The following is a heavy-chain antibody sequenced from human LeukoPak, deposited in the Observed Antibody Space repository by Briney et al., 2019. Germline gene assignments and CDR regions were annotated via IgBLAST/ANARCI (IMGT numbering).Heavy chain of an antibody. CDR3: ARETTVAGANGDLYGMDV. CDR2: VDTAVDP. J-gene: IGHJ6*02. CDR1: GFTFSSYS. D-gene: IGHD6-19*01. V-gene: IGHV3-13*05. Sequence: GGSLRLSCAASGFTFSSYSMNWVRQAPGKGLEWVSSVDTAVDPYYASSVKGRFTISRENAKNSLYLQLNSLTDGDTAVYYCARETTVAGANGDLYGMDVWGQGTTVTVSS.